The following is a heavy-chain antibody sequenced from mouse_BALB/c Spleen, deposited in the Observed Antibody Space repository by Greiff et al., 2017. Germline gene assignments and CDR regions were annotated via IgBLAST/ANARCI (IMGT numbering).Heavy chain of an antibody. D-gene: IGHD1-1*01. CDR2: ISYSGST. Sequence: EVKLVESGPGLVKPSQSLSLTCTVTGYSITSDYAWNWIRQFPGNKLEWMGYISYSGSTSYNPSLKSRISITRDTSKNQFFLQLNSVTTEDTATYYCARHDYYGSSSFAYWGQGTLVTVSA. CDR3: ARHDYYGSSSFAY. J-gene: IGHJ3*01. V-gene: IGHV3-2*02. CDR1: GYSITSDYA.